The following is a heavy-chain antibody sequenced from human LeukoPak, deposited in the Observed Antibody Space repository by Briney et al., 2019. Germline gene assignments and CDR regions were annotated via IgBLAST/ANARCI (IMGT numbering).Heavy chain of an antibody. D-gene: IGHD4-11*01. CDR2: ITYSGCQK. Sequence: GGSLRLSRVASGFTSKNCAMSWVRQAPGKGLEWGSCITYSGCQKYYADSVKGRFTISRDSSKNTMSLQMKGLSTEGTAVYFCAKDDSMTLDHFDYSGQGALVTASS. CDR1: GFTSKNCA. V-gene: IGHV3-23*01. CDR3: AKDDSMTLDHFDY. J-gene: IGHJ4*02.